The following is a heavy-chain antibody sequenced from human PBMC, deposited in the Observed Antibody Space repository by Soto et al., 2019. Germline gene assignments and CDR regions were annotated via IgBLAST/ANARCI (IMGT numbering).Heavy chain of an antibody. J-gene: IGHJ5*01. CDR2: INHRGTT. CDR3: ARGYPRSILSTSLTPSYGFDS. CDR1: GESLRGYY. V-gene: IGHV4-34*04. Sequence: QVQLQQWGTGLLKPSETLSLHCAVYGESLRGYYWSWIRQTPAMGLEWIGEINHRGTTKHDSSLKHRAIISIYTSKNQVSLRLKYVTAADTAAYYCARGYPRSILSTSLTPSYGFDSSGQGTLVTVSS. D-gene: IGHD2-21*01.